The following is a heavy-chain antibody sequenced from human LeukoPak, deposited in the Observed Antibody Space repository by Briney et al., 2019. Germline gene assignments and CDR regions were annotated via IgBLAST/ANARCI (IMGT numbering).Heavy chain of an antibody. CDR1: GGSISSGGYY. D-gene: IGHD3-22*01. V-gene: IGHV4-31*03. J-gene: IGHJ4*02. Sequence: SETLSLTCTVSGGSISSGGYYWSWIRQHPGKGLEWIGYIYYSGSTYYNPSLKSRVTISVDTSKNQFSLKLSSVTAADTAVYYCARQYYYDSSGHSDYFDYWGQGTLVTVSS. CDR3: ARQYYYDSSGHSDYFDY. CDR2: IYYSGST.